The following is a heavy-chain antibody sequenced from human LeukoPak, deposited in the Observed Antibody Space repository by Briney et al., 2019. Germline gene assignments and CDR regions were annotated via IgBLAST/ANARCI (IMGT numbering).Heavy chain of an antibody. V-gene: IGHV4-34*01. D-gene: IGHD2-8*02. CDR2: INHSGST. J-gene: IGHJ3*02. CDR1: GGSFSGYY. Sequence: PSETLSLTCAVYGGSFSGYYWSWIRQPPGKGLEWIGEINHSGSTNYNPSLKSRVTISVDTSKNQFSLKLSSVTAADTAVYYCARLSGGVGAFDIWGQGTMVTVSS. CDR3: ARLSGGVGAFDI.